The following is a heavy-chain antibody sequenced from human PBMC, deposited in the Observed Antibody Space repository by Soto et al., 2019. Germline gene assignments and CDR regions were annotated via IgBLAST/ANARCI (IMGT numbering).Heavy chain of an antibody. Sequence: GGSRRLACGASGFTFSNAWMSGGGQAPGKGLGWVGRIKSKADGLATDYAAPVKGRFTISRDDSKNTLYLQMNSLKTEDTAVYYCTTGLYGAVGSSGHYYYYYGMDVWGQGTTVTVSS. J-gene: IGHJ6*02. CDR1: GFTFSNAW. CDR2: IKSKADGLAT. V-gene: IGHV3-15*01. CDR3: TTGLYGAVGSSGHYYYYYGMDV. D-gene: IGHD6-6*01.